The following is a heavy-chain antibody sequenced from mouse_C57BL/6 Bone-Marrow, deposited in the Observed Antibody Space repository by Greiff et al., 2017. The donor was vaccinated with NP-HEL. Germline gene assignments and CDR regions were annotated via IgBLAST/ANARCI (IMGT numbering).Heavy chain of an antibody. CDR2: IYPGDGDT. CDR1: GYAFSSSW. J-gene: IGHJ2*01. Sequence: VQLQESGPELVKPGASVKISCKASGYAFSSSWMNWVKQRPGKGLEWIGRIYPGDGDTNYNGKFKGKATLTADKSSSTAYMQLSSLTSEDSAVYFCLSYYGSSYDYWGQGTTLTVSS. CDR3: LSYYGSSYDY. V-gene: IGHV1-82*01. D-gene: IGHD1-1*01.